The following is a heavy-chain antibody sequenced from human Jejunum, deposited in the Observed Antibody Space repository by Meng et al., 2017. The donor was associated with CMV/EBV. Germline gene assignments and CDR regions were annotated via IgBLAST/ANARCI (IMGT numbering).Heavy chain of an antibody. J-gene: IGHJ4*02. CDR3: ARCLGDRLRHYFDS. V-gene: IGHV3-23*01. Sequence: SGFTFSSYDLSWVGQAPGKGVEWVSTISGSSVYTYYADSVKGRFTISRDSSESTLYLQMNSLRAEDTAVYYCARCLGDRLRHYFDSWGQGTLVTVSS. D-gene: IGHD3-16*01. CDR1: GFTFSSYD. CDR2: ISGSSVYT.